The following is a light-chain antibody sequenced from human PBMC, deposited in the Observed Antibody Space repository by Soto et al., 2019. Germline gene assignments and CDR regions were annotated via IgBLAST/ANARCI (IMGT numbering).Light chain of an antibody. J-gene: IGKJ1*01. CDR2: GAS. V-gene: IGKV3-20*01. CDR1: QSFTSTS. CDR3: QQKDSPPRT. Sequence: IELTQSPCTLSVSPGERATLSCRASQSFTSTSLDWYQQKLGKAPRLLISGASRREGGLPGRFSGSGSGTDFTLTISSLEPEDFAMYYCQQKDSPPRTFGQGTKVDIK.